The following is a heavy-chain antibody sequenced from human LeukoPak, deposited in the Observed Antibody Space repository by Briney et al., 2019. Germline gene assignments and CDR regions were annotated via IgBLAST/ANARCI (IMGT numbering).Heavy chain of an antibody. CDR3: ATAPYDFWSGHFNWFDP. Sequence: ASVKVSCKVSGYTLTELSMHWVRQAPGKGLEWMGGFDPEDGETIYAQKFQGRVTMTEDTSTDTAYMELSSLRPEDTAVYYCATAPYDFWSGHFNWFDPWGQGTLVTVSS. D-gene: IGHD3-3*01. J-gene: IGHJ5*02. CDR2: FDPEDGET. CDR1: GYTLTELS. V-gene: IGHV1-24*01.